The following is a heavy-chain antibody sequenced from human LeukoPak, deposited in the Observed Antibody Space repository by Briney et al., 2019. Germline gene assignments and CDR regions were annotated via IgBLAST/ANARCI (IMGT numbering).Heavy chain of an antibody. J-gene: IGHJ4*02. D-gene: IGHD6-19*01. V-gene: IGHV4-59*12. Sequence: PSETLSLTCTVSGGSIAFYYWSWIRQPPGKGLEFIGYIYYSGSTAYNPSLKSRVTISVDTSKNQFSLKLSSVTAADTAVYYCARGWPGAGVGIAVTIFDYWGQGTLVTVSS. CDR3: ARGWPGAGVGIAVTIFDY. CDR2: IYYSGST. CDR1: GGSIAFYY.